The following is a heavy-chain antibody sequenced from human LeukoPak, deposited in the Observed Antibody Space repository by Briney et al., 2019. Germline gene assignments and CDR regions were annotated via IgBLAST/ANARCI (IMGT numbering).Heavy chain of an antibody. CDR2: MNPKSPGT. J-gene: IGHJ6*03. V-gene: IGHV1-2*02. Sequence: GASVTVSCKASGYSFTAYYIHWVRQAPGQGLERMGWMNPKSPGTNYAQKFQGRVTMTRDTSISTAYMELSSLTSDDSAVYYCARDPAQSYYTDVWGIGTTVTVSS. CDR1: GYSFTAYY. CDR3: ARDPAQSYYTDV.